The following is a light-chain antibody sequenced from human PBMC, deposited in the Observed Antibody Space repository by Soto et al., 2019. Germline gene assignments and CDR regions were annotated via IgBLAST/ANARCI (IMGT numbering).Light chain of an antibody. CDR3: AAWDDSLYGWV. Sequence: QSVLTQPPSASGTPGQRVTISCSGSSSNIGSNTVNWYQHLPGTAPTLLIYYNNQRPSGVPDRFSGSKSGTSASLAISGLQSEDEAHYYCAAWDDSLYGWVFGGGIKVTVL. CDR2: YNN. CDR1: SSNIGSNT. V-gene: IGLV1-44*01. J-gene: IGLJ3*02.